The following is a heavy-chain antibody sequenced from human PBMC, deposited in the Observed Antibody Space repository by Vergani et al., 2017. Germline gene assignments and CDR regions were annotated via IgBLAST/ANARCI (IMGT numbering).Heavy chain of an antibody. J-gene: IGHJ4*02. CDR3: ARRDYGILTGYRY. Sequence: QVQVVQSGAEVKKSGASVKVSCKTSGYTFSNYYMHWVRQAPGQGLEWRGIINPSGGHTNYAKKFQGRVTMTRDTSTSTVYMELSSLRSEDTAIYYCARRDYGILTGYRYWGQGTLVTVS. CDR1: GYTFSNYY. D-gene: IGHD3-9*01. V-gene: IGHV1-46*03. CDR2: INPSGGHT.